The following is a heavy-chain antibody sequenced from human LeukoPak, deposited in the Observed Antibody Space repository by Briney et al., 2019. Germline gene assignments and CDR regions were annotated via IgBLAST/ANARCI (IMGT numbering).Heavy chain of an antibody. Sequence: SETLSLTCTVSGGSFSSGSYYWSWIRQPPGKGLEWIGYIYYSGSANYNPSLKSRVTISVDTSKNQFSLKLSSVTAADTAVYYCARDQGYFDYWGQGTLVTVSS. J-gene: IGHJ4*02. CDR1: GGSFSSGSYY. CDR2: IYYSGSA. CDR3: ARDQGYFDY. V-gene: IGHV4-61*01.